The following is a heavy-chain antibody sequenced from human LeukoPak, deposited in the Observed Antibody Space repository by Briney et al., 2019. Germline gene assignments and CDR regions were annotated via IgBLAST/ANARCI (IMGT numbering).Heavy chain of an antibody. J-gene: IGHJ4*02. CDR3: VRDMGYYDKV. Sequence: GGSLRLSCAASGFTFSDYYMSWIRQAPGKGLEWISYISSRGSTIYYADSVKGRFTISRDNAKNTLYLQMNSLRAEDTAVYYCVRDMGYYDKVWGQGTLVTVSS. CDR1: GFTFSDYY. CDR2: ISSRGSTI. D-gene: IGHD3-22*01. V-gene: IGHV3-11*04.